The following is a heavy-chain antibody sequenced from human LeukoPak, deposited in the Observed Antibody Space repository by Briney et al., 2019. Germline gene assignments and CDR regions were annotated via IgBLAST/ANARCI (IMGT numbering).Heavy chain of an antibody. CDR2: ISGSGGRT. CDR3: AKDLLAATIDYYFDY. D-gene: IGHD5-12*01. J-gene: IGHJ4*02. V-gene: IGHV3-23*01. Sequence: PGGSLRLCCAASGFTFSSYAMSWVRQAPGKGLEWVSAISGSGGRTYYADSVKGRFTISRDNSKNTLYVQMNSLRAEDTAVYYCAKDLLAATIDYYFDYWGQGTLVTVSS. CDR1: GFTFSSYA.